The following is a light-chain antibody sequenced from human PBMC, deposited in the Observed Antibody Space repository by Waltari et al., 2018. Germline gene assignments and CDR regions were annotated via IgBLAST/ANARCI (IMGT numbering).Light chain of an antibody. Sequence: LGASVKLTCTLSSGHSSNIIAWLQQQPEKGPRYLMKVNSDGSHSRGDEIPDRFSGSSSGAERHLTISSLQAEDEADYYCQTGGHGTWVFGGGTKLTVL. CDR3: QTGGHGTWV. CDR2: VNSDGSH. V-gene: IGLV4-69*01. CDR1: SGHSSNI. J-gene: IGLJ3*02.